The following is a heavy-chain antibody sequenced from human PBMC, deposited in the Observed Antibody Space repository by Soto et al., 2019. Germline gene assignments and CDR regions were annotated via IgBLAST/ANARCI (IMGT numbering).Heavy chain of an antibody. D-gene: IGHD3-9*01. CDR1: GYTFTSYG. J-gene: IGHJ6*02. CDR2: IIPIFGTA. CDR3: ARAGRPNYDILTGYFGVYYYYGMDV. Sequence: SVKVSCKASGYTFTSYGISWVRQAPGQGLEWMGGIIPIFGTANYAQKFQGRVTITADESTSTAYMELSSLRSEDTAVYYCARAGRPNYDILTGYFGVYYYYGMDVWGQGTTVTVSS. V-gene: IGHV1-69*13.